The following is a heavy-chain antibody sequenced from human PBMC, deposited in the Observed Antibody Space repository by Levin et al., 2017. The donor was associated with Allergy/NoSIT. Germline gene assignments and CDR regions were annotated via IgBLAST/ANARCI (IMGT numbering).Heavy chain of an antibody. Sequence: GESLKISCSASGFTFSSHSMNWVRRAPGRGLEWVASITSPSKYIYYTESVRGRFTISRDDARNSVYLQMDSLGAEDTAVYFLARDGGGNDPSTYYYYYGMDVWGQGTTVTVSS. V-gene: IGHV3-21*01. CDR1: GFTFSSHS. CDR3: ARDGGGNDPSTYYYYYGMDV. CDR2: ITSPSKYI. D-gene: IGHD1-1*01. J-gene: IGHJ6*02.